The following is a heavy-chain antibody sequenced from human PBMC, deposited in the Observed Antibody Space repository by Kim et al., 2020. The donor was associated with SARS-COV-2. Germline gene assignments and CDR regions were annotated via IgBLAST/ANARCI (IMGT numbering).Heavy chain of an antibody. CDR2: ISGYNGNT. V-gene: IGHV1-18*04. D-gene: IGHD3-9*01. J-gene: IGHJ4*02. CDR3: ARDTIYQAGYYRIFDY. CDR1: GYIFTNYG. Sequence: ASVKVSCKASGYIFTNYGISWVRQAPEQGLEWMGWISGYNGNTNYAQKLQGRVTMTTDTSTSTAYMELRSLRSDDTAVYYCARDTIYQAGYYRIFDYWSQGTLVTVSS.